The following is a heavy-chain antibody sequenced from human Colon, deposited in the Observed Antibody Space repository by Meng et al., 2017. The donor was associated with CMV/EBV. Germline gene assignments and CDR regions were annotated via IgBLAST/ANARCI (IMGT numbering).Heavy chain of an antibody. CDR3: AKDGRIFGVVSFDY. D-gene: IGHD3-3*02. J-gene: IGHJ4*02. Sequence: SETLSLTCSVSGVSISTTNYCWGWIRQPPGKGLEWIGSICYTGITYYNPSLKSRVTISVDTSKNQFSLRLSSVTAADTAVYYCAKDGRIFGVVSFDYWDQGTLVTVSS. V-gene: IGHV4-39*07. CDR2: ICYTGIT. CDR1: GVSISTTNYC.